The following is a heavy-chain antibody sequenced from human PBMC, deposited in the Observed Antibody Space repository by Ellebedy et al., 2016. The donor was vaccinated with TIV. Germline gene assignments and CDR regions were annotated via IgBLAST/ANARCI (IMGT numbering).Heavy chain of an antibody. CDR1: GGSISSSSYY. J-gene: IGHJ4*02. V-gene: IGHV4-39*01. CDR3: ARRKVTIPRADAYFDY. D-gene: IGHD3-3*01. CDR2: IYYSGST. Sequence: GSLRLXXTVSGGSISSSSYYWGWIRQPPGKGLEWIGSIYYSGSTYYNPSLKSRVTISIDTSKNQFSLRLSSVTAADTAIYRCARRKVTIPRADAYFDYWGQGILVTVSS.